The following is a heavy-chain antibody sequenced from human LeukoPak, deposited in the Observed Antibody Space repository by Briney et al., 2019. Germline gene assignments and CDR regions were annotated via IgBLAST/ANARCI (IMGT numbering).Heavy chain of an antibody. CDR3: ARGYSSGKGNAFDI. V-gene: IGHV3-53*01. J-gene: IGHJ3*02. D-gene: IGHD6-19*01. CDR2: IYSGDST. CDR1: GFTVSSNY. Sequence: GGSLRLSCAASGFTVSSNYMSWVRQAPGKGLEWLSVIYSGDSTYYADSVKGRFTISRDNSKNTLYLQMNSLRAEDTAVYYCARGYSSGKGNAFDIWGQGTMVTVSS.